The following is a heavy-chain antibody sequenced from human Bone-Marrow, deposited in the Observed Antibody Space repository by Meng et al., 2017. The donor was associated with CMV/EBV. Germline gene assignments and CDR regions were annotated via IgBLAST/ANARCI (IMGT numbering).Heavy chain of an antibody. D-gene: IGHD2-2*02. Sequence: ASVKVSCKASGYTFTGYYMHWVRQAPGQGLEWMGWINPNSGGTNYAQKFQGWVTMTRDTSISTAYMELSRLRSDDTAVYYCASSRCSSTSCHKYYYYYGMDVWGQGTTVTVSS. CDR1: GYTFTGYY. J-gene: IGHJ6*02. CDR2: INPNSGGT. CDR3: ASSRCSSTSCHKYYYYYGMDV. V-gene: IGHV1-2*04.